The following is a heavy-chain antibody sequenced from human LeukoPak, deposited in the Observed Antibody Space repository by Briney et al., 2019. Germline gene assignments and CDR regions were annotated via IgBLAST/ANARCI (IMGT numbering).Heavy chain of an antibody. CDR2: ISSSSSYI. J-gene: IGHJ4*02. CDR3: ARDTVGYYDSSGYYTSPDY. CDR1: GFTFSSYS. Sequence: PGGSLRLSCAASGFTFSSYSMNWVRQAPGKGLEWVSSISSSSSYIYYADSVKGRFTISRDIAKNSLYLQMNSLRAEDTAVYYCARDTVGYYDSSGYYTSPDYWGQGTLVTVSS. D-gene: IGHD3-22*01. V-gene: IGHV3-21*01.